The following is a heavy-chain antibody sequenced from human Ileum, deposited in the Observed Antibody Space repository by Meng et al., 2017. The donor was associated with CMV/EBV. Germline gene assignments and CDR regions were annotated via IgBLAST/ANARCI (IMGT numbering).Heavy chain of an antibody. D-gene: IGHD6-19*01. CDR1: CYTFTAYG. V-gene: IGHV1-18*01. J-gene: IGHJ4*02. CDR3: ARLGIAVAGTVDGY. CDR2: ISAHNGNT. Sequence: QVQLVQSGAAVKEPGASVKVSCKASCYTFTAYGITWVRQAPGQGLGWMGWISAHNGNTNYAQKVQGRVTMTTDTSTSTAYMEVRSLSSDDTAVYYCARLGIAVAGTVDGYWGQGTLVTVSS.